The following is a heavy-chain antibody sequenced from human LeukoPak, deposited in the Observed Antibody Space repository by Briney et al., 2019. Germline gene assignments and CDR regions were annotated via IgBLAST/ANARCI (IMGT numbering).Heavy chain of an antibody. CDR3: ARGLNWDDAFDI. V-gene: IGHV1-18*04. CDR1: GYTFTGYY. D-gene: IGHD7-27*01. J-gene: IGHJ3*02. Sequence: VASVKVSCKASGYTFTGYYMHWVRQAPGQGLEWMGWISAYNGNTNYAQKLQGRVTMTTDTSTSTAYMELRSLRSDDTAVYYCARGLNWDDAFDIWGQGTMVTVSS. CDR2: ISAYNGNT.